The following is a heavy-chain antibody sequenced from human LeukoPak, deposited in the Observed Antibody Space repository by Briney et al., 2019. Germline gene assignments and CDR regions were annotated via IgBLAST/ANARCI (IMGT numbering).Heavy chain of an antibody. CDR2: ISGSGGKT. J-gene: IGHJ4*03. Sequence: GGSLRLSCVVSGFTFSSYAMSWVRQAPGKGLEWVSAISGSGGKTYYADSVKGRFTISRDNSKNTLYRQMYSLRAEDTAVYYCANVLAGYRSVWDDIDYCGDGNLVTVSS. CDR3: ANVLAGYRSVWDDIDY. CDR1: GFTFSSYA. D-gene: IGHD6-19*01. V-gene: IGHV3-23*01.